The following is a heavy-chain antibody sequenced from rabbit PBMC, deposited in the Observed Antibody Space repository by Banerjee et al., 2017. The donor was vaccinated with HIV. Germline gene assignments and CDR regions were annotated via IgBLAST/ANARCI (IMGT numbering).Heavy chain of an antibody. V-gene: IGHV1S47*01. CDR3: ARDLAGVIGWNFGL. Sequence: EWIACIYNGDGSTYYASWVNGRFTISRTTSLKTVTLQMTSLTAADTATYFCARDLAGVIGWNFGLWGPGTLVTVS. D-gene: IGHD4-1*01. CDR2: IYNGDGST. J-gene: IGHJ4*01.